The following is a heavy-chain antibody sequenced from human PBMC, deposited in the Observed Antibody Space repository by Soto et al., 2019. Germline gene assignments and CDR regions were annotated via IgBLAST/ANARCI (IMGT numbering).Heavy chain of an antibody. D-gene: IGHD6-13*01. J-gene: IGHJ6*02. CDR2: IVVGSGNT. CDR3: AEGIAAGYGMDV. CDR1: GFTFTSSA. Sequence: SVKVSCKASGFTFTSSAVQWVRQARGQRLEWIGWIVVGSGNTNYAQKFQERVTITRDMSTSTAYMELSSLRSEDTAVYYCAEGIAAGYGMDVWGQGTTVTVSS. V-gene: IGHV1-58*01.